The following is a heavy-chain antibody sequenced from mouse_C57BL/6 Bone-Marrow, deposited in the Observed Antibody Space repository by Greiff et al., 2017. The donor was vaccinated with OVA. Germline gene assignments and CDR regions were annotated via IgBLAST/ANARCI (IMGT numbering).Heavy chain of an antibody. V-gene: IGHV5-4*01. CDR3: ARDYDYGAMDY. Sequence: EVKLMESGGGLVKPGGSLKLSCAASGFTFSSYAMSWVRQTPEKRLEWVATISHGGSYTYYPDNVKGRSTISRDNAKNNLYLQMSHLKSEDPAMYYCARDYDYGAMDYWGQGTSVTVSS. CDR1: GFTFSSYA. CDR2: ISHGGSYT. J-gene: IGHJ4*01.